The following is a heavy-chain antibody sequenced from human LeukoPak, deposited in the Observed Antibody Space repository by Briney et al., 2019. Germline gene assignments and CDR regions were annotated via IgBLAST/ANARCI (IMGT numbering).Heavy chain of an antibody. Sequence: SKTLSLTCTVSGGSISSYYWSWIRQPPGKGLEWIGYIYYSGSTNYNPSLKSRVTISVDTSKNQFSLKLSSVTAADTAVYYCARQGYYDFWSGYGPTIDAFDIWGQGTMVTVSS. CDR1: GGSISSYY. J-gene: IGHJ3*02. CDR3: ARQGYYDFWSGYGPTIDAFDI. V-gene: IGHV4-59*08. D-gene: IGHD3-3*01. CDR2: IYYSGST.